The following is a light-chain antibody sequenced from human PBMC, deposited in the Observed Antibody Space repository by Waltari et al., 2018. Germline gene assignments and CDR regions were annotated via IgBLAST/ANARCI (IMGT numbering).Light chain of an antibody. CDR1: QSVLYNSDNKNY. CDR3: QQCYGTPPRT. V-gene: IGKV4-1*01. CDR2: WAA. Sequence: DIVMTQSPDSLAVSLGERATINCKSSQSVLYNSDNKNYLAWYQQKPGQPPKLLIYWAATQESGVPDRFSGSGSGTDFTLTITSLQDEDVAVYCCQQCYGTPPRTFGQGTEVEIK. J-gene: IGKJ1*01.